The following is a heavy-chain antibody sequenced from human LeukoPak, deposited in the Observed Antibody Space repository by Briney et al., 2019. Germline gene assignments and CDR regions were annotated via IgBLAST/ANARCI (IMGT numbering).Heavy chain of an antibody. J-gene: IGHJ5*02. CDR3: AKDVNGDYSWFDP. CDR1: GFTFSTYE. D-gene: IGHD4-17*01. Sequence: GGSLRLSCAASGFTFSTYEMNWVRQAPGKGLEWVAHISRSGTALYYADSVKGRFTISRDNARNSLDLQMNSLRVEDTALYYCAKDVNGDYSWFDPWGQGTLVTVSS. CDR2: ISRSGTAL. V-gene: IGHV3-48*03.